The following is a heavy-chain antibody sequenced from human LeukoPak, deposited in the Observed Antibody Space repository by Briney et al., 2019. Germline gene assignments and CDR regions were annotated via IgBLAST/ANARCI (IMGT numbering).Heavy chain of an antibody. CDR3: AKYSSRNYYGMDF. Sequence: GRSLTLSCAPSGFTFCTYGVQWVRHARGGGVEWAAVFSYGGITKYYADTVKGRVTISTDKSKNTLSLQMSSLRAEDTAVYYCAKYSSRNYYGMDFWGQGTTVTVSS. J-gene: IGHJ6*02. CDR1: GFTFCTYG. CDR2: FSYGGITK. D-gene: IGHD1-26*01. V-gene: IGHV3-30*18.